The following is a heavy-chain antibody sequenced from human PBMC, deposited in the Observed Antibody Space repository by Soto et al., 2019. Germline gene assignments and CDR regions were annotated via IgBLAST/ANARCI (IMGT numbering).Heavy chain of an antibody. CDR1: GYIFTSYI. CDR3: ARGGTILWFGELLPSPDY. Sequence: ASVKVSCKASGYIFTSYIMHWVRQAPGQRLEWMGWINAGNGNTKYSQKFQGRVTITRDTSASTAYMELSSLRSEDTAVYYCARGGTILWFGELLPSPDYWGQGTLVTVSS. J-gene: IGHJ4*02. CDR2: INAGNGNT. D-gene: IGHD3-10*01. V-gene: IGHV1-3*01.